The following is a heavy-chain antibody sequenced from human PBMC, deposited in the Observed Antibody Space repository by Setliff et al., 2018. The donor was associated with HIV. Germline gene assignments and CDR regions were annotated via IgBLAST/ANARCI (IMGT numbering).Heavy chain of an antibody. CDR1: GYTFTTYA. V-gene: IGHV1-3*01. J-gene: IGHJ3*02. Sequence: GASVKVSCKASGYTFTTYAMHWVRQAPGQRLEWMGWINAGNDNTKYSQKFQGRVTITSDSSASTAYMELSSLRSEDTAVYYCARGGSITIFGVVPWAFDIWGHGTRVTVSS. D-gene: IGHD3-3*01. CDR3: ARGGSITIFGVVPWAFDI. CDR2: INAGNDNT.